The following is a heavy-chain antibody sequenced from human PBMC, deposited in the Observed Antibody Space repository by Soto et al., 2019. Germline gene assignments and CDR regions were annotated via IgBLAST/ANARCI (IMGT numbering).Heavy chain of an antibody. CDR3: ARDDHYDTYDY. D-gene: IGHD3-3*01. CDR1: GFTFSSYS. Sequence: PGGSLRLSCAASGFTFSSYSMSWVRQAPGKGLEWVSGFRGSGDDGTTYYADSVKGRFTISRDNSKNMLFLQMNSLRAEDTAMYYCARDDHYDTYDYWGQGTLVTVSS. CDR2: FRGSGDDGTT. J-gene: IGHJ4*02. V-gene: IGHV3-23*01.